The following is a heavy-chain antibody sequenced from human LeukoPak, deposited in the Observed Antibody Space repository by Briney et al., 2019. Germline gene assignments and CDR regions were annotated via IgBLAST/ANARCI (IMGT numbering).Heavy chain of an antibody. CDR2: IYPADSTA. CDR1: GYSFTTYW. CDR3: ARSPASTYYYDSNYEAFDI. D-gene: IGHD3-22*01. J-gene: IGHJ3*02. Sequence: GESLKISCKASGYSFTTYWIGWVRQMPGKGLEWMGIIYPADSTAHYSPSFQGQITISVDKSINTAYLQWSRLKASDTAMYYCARSPASTYYYDSNYEAFDIWGQGTVVTVSS. V-gene: IGHV5-51*01.